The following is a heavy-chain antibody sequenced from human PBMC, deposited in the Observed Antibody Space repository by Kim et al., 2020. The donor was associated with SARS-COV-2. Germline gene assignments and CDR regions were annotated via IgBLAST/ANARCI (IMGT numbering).Heavy chain of an antibody. D-gene: IGHD3-10*01. CDR2: INPNSGGT. CDR3: ARERGRAMVRGPPGY. Sequence: ASVKVSCKASGYTFTGYYMHWVRQAPGQGLEWMGWINPNSGGTNYAQKFQGRVTMTRDTSISTAYMELSRLRSDDTAVYYCARERGRAMVRGPPGYWGQGTLVTVSS. J-gene: IGHJ4*02. V-gene: IGHV1-2*02. CDR1: GYTFTGYY.